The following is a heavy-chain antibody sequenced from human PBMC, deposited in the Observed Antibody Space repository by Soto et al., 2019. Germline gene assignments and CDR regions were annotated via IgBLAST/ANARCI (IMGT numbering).Heavy chain of an antibody. CDR3: ARLGYSRSSRGGHYGMDV. V-gene: IGHV1-46*01. CDR2: INPSGGST. Sequence: AAVKCSFKASGYTFTSYYMHWVRQAPGQVLDCIGIINPSGGSTSYAQKFQGRVTMTRDTSTSSVYMELSRLRSEETAVYYCARLGYSRSSRGGHYGMDVWGQRTTVTVAS. D-gene: IGHD6-6*01. J-gene: IGHJ6*02. CDR1: GYTFTSYY.